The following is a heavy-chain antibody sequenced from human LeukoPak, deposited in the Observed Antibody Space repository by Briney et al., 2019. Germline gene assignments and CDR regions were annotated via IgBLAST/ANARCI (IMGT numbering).Heavy chain of an antibody. J-gene: IGHJ4*02. CDR3: ATWSGYHHVY. Sequence: GGSLRLSCAASGFTFSTSAMHWVRQAPGKGLEYVSAISGNGDATYYANSVKGRFTISRDNSKNTLYLQLGSLRAEDMAVYYCATWSGYHHVYWGQGTQVTVSS. CDR2: ISGNGDAT. D-gene: IGHD3-3*01. CDR1: GFTFSTSA. V-gene: IGHV3-64*01.